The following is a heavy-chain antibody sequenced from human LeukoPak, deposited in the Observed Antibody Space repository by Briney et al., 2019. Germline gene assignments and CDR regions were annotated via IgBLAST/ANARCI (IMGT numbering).Heavy chain of an antibody. CDR3: ARLTRYCSGDSCYFDY. CDR2: IYPGDSDT. V-gene: IGHV5-51*01. CDR1: GYTFTNCW. Sequence: GESLKISCKGSGYTFTNCWIGWVRQMPGKGLEWMGIIYPGDSDTRYSPSFQGQVTISADKSINTAYLQWSSLKASDTAIYYCARLTRYCSGDSCYFDYWGQGTLVIVSS. D-gene: IGHD2-15*01. J-gene: IGHJ4*02.